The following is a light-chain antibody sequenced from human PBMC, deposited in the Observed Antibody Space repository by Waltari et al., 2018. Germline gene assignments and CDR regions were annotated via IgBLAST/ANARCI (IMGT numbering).Light chain of an antibody. CDR2: AVS. CDR3: SSFTATVTPHWV. V-gene: IGLV2-14*01. J-gene: IGLJ3*02. CDR1: NADIGTYDS. Sequence: QSALTQPASVSGSPGQSITISCSGTNADIGTYDSVSWFQHHPGEAPKLILYAVSNRPSGVSTCFSGSKSDNTASLTISVLQPEDEADYSCSSFTATVTPHWVFGGGTKLTVL.